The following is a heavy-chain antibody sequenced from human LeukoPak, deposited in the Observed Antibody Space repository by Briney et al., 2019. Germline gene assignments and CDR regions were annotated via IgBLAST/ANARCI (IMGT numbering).Heavy chain of an antibody. V-gene: IGHV4-34*01. CDR1: GGSFSGYY. CDR3: ARREGPLKPLVAMATIPGYFMDV. J-gene: IGHJ6*02. D-gene: IGHD5-24*01. Sequence: SETLSLTCAVYGGSFSGYYWSWIRQPPGKGLEWIGEINHSGSTNYNPSLKSRVTISVDTSKNQFSLKLSSVTAADTAVYYCARREGPLKPLVAMATIPGYFMDVWGQGTTVTVSS. CDR2: INHSGST.